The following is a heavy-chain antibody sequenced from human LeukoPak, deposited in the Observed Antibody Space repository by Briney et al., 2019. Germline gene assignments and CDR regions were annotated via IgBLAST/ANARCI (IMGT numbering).Heavy chain of an antibody. J-gene: IGHJ4*02. CDR3: AKGGAGGIAAAGFDY. Sequence: PGGSLRLSCAASGFTFSSYAMSWVRQAPGKGLEWVSAISGSCGSTYYADSVRGRLTISRDNSENTLYLKMERVRGEDGAVYFCAKGGAGGIAAAGFDYGGRGTLDSVSS. D-gene: IGHD6-13*01. V-gene: IGHV3-23*01. CDR2: ISGSCGST. CDR1: GFTFSSYA.